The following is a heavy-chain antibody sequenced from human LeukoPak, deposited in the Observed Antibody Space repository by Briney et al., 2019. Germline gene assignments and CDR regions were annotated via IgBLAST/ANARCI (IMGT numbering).Heavy chain of an antibody. CDR1: GGSFSGYY. CDR3: ARFLKVVAAATLKAFDI. D-gene: IGHD2-15*01. V-gene: IGHV4-34*01. CDR2: INHSGST. Sequence: SETLSLTCAVYGGSFSGYYWSWIRQPPGKGLEWIGEINHSGSTNYNPSLKSRVTISVDTSKNQFSLKLSSVTAADTAVYYCARFLKVVAAATLKAFDIWGQGTMVTVSS. J-gene: IGHJ3*02.